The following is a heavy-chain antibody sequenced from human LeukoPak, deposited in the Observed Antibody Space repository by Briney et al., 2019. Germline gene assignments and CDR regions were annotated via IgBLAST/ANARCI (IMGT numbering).Heavy chain of an antibody. Sequence: GGSLRLSCAASGFTFSSYAMSWVRQAPGKGLEWVSAISGSGGSTYSADSVKGRFTISRDNSKNTLYLQMNSLRAEDTAVYYCAKDYYGSGSYNYFDYWGQGTLVTVSS. D-gene: IGHD3-10*01. J-gene: IGHJ4*02. V-gene: IGHV3-23*01. CDR2: ISGSGGST. CDR3: AKDYYGSGSYNYFDY. CDR1: GFTFSSYA.